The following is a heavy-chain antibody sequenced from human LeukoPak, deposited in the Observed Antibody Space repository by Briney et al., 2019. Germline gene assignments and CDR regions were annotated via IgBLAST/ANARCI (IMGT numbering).Heavy chain of an antibody. D-gene: IGHD2-15*01. CDR3: AKAQSRIWDDWFDP. J-gene: IGHJ5*02. CDR1: GGSFSGYY. Sequence: PSETLSLTCAVYGGSFSGYYWSWIRQPPGKGLEWVSVIGGSGGSTYYADSVKGRFTISRDNSKNTLYLQMNSLRAEDTAVYYCAKAQSRIWDDWFDPWGQGTLVTVSS. CDR2: IGGSGGST. V-gene: IGHV3-23*01.